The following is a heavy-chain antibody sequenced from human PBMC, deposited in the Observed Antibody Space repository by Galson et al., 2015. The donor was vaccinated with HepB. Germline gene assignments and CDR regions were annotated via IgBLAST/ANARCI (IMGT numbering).Heavy chain of an antibody. D-gene: IGHD2-21*02. CDR1: GFTFSRYA. V-gene: IGHV3-23*01. J-gene: IGHJ4*02. CDR3: AKVAGVVTTIPYYFDY. Sequence: SLRLSCATFGFTFSRYAMSWVRQAPGKGLEWVSGMSGTGGTTFYSDSVKGRFTISRENSKTTLYLQMNSLGVEDTAVYYCAKVAGVVTTIPYYFDYWGQWTQVTVSS. CDR2: MSGTGGTT.